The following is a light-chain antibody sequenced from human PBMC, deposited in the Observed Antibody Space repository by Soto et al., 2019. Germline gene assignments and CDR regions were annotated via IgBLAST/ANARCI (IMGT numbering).Light chain of an antibody. CDR2: GAS. V-gene: IGKV3-20*01. Sequence: EIVLTQSPGTLSFSPGGKATLSWRAIQSVSSSYLAWYQQKPGQAPRLLIYGASSRATGIPDRFSASGSGTDFTLTISRLESEDSAVYYCQHYGSSPGLTFGGGTKVDIK. J-gene: IGKJ4*01. CDR3: QHYGSSPGLT. CDR1: QSVSSSY.